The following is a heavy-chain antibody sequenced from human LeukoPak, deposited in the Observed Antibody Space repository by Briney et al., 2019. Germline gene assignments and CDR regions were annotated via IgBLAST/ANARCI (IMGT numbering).Heavy chain of an antibody. Sequence: GGSLRLSCAASGFTFSSYSMNWVRQAPGKGLEWVSSISSSSSYIYYADSVKGRFTISRDNSKNTLYLQMNSLRAEDTAVYYCAKKRRYSYGSSYYYYMDVWGKGTTVTVSS. J-gene: IGHJ6*03. D-gene: IGHD5-18*01. CDR2: ISSSSSYI. CDR3: AKKRRYSYGSSYYYYMDV. V-gene: IGHV3-21*04. CDR1: GFTFSSYS.